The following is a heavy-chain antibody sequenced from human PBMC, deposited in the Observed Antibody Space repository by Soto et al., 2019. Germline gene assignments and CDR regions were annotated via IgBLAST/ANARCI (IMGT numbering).Heavy chain of an antibody. J-gene: IGHJ4*02. V-gene: IGHV4-61*01. CDR2: IYYSGTT. CDR3: ARNPRGYIFGYYFDS. D-gene: IGHD5-18*01. Sequence: QVRLQESGPGLVKPSETLSLTCTVSGASVNNGSYYWSWIRQSPGKGLEWIGYIYYSGTTTYNPSLKSRFTISVDTSKNQLFLKVKSVTAADMAVYYCARNPRGYIFGYYFDSWGQGTQVTVSS. CDR1: GASVNNGSYY.